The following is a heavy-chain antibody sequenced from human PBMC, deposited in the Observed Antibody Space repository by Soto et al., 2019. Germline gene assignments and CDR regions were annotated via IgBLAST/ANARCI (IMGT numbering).Heavy chain of an antibody. J-gene: IGHJ4*02. Sequence: APLELSWKASGDTFTSSGISWGRQAPGHGLEWMRWISADTGNTNYAQKLQGRVTMTTDTSTSTAYKELRRLRSDVTSVYYWERXVASCTTYGCSDAGFDDWGQGTTVTVSS. D-gene: IGHD5-12*01. CDR1: GDTFTSSG. V-gene: IGHV1-18*01. CDR3: ERXVASCTTYGCSDAGFDD. CDR2: ISADTGNT.